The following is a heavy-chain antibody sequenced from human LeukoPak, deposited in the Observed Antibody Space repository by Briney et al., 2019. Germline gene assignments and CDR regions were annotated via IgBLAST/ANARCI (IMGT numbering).Heavy chain of an antibody. Sequence: GGSLRLSCAASGFTFSNFWMHWVRQAPGKGLVWVALIYGDGSFTRYADSVKGRFTISRDNAKNTLFLQMNSLRAEDTAVYYCASEGSSYAFAVWGQGTMVTVSS. CDR3: ASEGSSYAFAV. CDR1: GFTFSNFW. V-gene: IGHV3-74*01. CDR2: IYGDGSFT. J-gene: IGHJ3*01.